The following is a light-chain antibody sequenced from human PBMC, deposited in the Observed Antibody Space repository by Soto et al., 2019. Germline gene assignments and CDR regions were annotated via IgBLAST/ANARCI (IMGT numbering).Light chain of an antibody. CDR3: QHYNDYSWT. V-gene: IGKV1-5*03. Sequence: DIHMTQSPSTLSASVGDRVTIICRASQSISIWLAWYQQKPGRAPNLLIYGTSSLESGVPSRFSGSGSGTEFTLTISSLQPDDFATYYCQHYNDYSWTFGQGTKVEIK. CDR2: GTS. J-gene: IGKJ1*01. CDR1: QSISIW.